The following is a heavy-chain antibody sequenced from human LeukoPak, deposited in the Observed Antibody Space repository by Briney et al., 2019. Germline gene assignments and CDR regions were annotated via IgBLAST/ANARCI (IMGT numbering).Heavy chain of an antibody. CDR2: IYYSGST. J-gene: IGHJ4*02. CDR3: ALSWGDYIGYCSSTSCPLWHY. D-gene: IGHD2-2*01. CDR1: GFTVVNNN. Sequence: GSLRLSCAVSGFTVVNNNMIWVRQAPGKGLEWIGSIYYSGSTYYNPSLKSRVTISVDTSKNQFSLKLSSVTAADTAVYYCALSWGDYIGYCSSTSCPLWHYWGQGTLVTVSS. V-gene: IGHV4-59*05.